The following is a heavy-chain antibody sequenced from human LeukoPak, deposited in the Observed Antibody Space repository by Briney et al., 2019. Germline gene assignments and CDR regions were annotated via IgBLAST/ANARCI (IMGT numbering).Heavy chain of an antibody. J-gene: IGHJ4*02. CDR1: GGSISSSSYF. V-gene: IGHV4-39*01. Sequence: TSETLSLTCTVSGGSISSSSYFCGWIRQPPGKGLEWIGTLYFGGNTYYNPSLKSRVTISVDTSKNQFSLKLSSVTAADTAVYFCARRYYYIDYWGQGNLVTVSS. D-gene: IGHD5-18*01. CDR3: ARRYYYIDY. CDR2: LYFGGNT.